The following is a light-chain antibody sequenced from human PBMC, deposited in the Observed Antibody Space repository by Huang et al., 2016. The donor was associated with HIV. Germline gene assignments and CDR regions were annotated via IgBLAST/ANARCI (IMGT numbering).Light chain of an antibody. Sequence: EIVLTQSPATLSLSPGERATLSCGASQRIRGSLAWYQQKPGRAARLLLYDASIRATGIPDRFSGSGSGTDFTLTVSRLEPEDFAVYYCQQYSRSPCTFGQGTKLEIK. CDR1: QRIRGS. CDR3: QQYSRSPCT. J-gene: IGKJ2*02. V-gene: IGKV3D-20*01. CDR2: DAS.